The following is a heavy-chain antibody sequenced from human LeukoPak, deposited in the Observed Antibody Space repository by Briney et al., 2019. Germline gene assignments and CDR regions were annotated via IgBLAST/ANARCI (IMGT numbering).Heavy chain of an antibody. Sequence: GASVKVSCKASGGTFSSYAISWVRQAPGQGLEWMGGIIPIFGTANYAQKFQGRVTITADESTSTAYMELSSLRSEDTAVYYCASPPSHCSGGSCYPATGVTYFDYWGQGTLVTVSS. D-gene: IGHD2-15*01. CDR3: ASPPSHCSGGSCYPATGVTYFDY. J-gene: IGHJ4*02. CDR1: GGTFSSYA. V-gene: IGHV1-69*13. CDR2: IIPIFGTA.